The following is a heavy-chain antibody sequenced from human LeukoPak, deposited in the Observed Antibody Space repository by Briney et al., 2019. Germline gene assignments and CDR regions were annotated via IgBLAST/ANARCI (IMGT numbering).Heavy chain of an antibody. J-gene: IGHJ6*03. Sequence: GASVKVSCKASGYTSTGYYMHWVRQAPGQGLEWMGKNNPSGGSTSYAQKFQGRVTMTRDMSTSTVYMELSSLRSEDTAVYYCARDDAWYSYGGPYYMDVWGKGTTVTVSS. CDR3: ARDDAWYSYGGPYYMDV. CDR1: GYTSTGYY. CDR2: NNPSGGST. V-gene: IGHV1-46*01. D-gene: IGHD5-18*01.